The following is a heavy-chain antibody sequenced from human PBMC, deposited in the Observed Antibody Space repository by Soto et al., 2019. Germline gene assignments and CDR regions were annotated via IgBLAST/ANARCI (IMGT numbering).Heavy chain of an antibody. CDR1: GYTFTGYY. V-gene: IGHV1-2*04. CDR3: ARLGVDRKSDNNWFDP. D-gene: IGHD3-16*01. Sequence: ASVKVSCKASGYTFTGYYMHWVRQAPGQGLEWMGWINPNSGVTNHAQKFQGWVTMTRDTSISTAYMELSRLRSDDTAVYYCARLGVDRKSDNNWFDPWGQGTLVTVS. J-gene: IGHJ5*02. CDR2: INPNSGVT.